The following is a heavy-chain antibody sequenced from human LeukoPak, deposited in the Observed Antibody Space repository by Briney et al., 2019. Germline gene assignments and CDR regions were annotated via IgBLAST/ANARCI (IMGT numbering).Heavy chain of an antibody. CDR2: ISSSSSTI. CDR1: GFTFSSYW. D-gene: IGHD2-2*01. J-gene: IGHJ5*02. V-gene: IGHV3-48*01. CDR3: ARVRGAIVVVPTANWFDP. Sequence: GGSLRLSCAASGFTFSSYWMSWVRQAPGKGLEWVSYISSSSSTIYYADSVKGRFTISRDNAKNSLYLQMNSLRVEDTAVYYCARVRGAIVVVPTANWFDPWGQGTLVTVSS.